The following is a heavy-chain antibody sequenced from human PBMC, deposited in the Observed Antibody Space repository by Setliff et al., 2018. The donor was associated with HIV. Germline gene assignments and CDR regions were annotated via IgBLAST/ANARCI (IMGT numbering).Heavy chain of an antibody. D-gene: IGHD3-16*01. Sequence: SETLSLTCTVSGVSVSRDGYYWSWIRQLPGKDLEWIAFIPYIGTTFYNPSLKSRLTISRVPAKNQFSLKLSSVTAADTAVYYCARVVLLEPLTPGGTFDIWGQGTTVTVSS. CDR2: IPYIGTT. CDR3: ARVVLLEPLTPGGTFDI. CDR1: GVSVSRDGYY. J-gene: IGHJ3*02. V-gene: IGHV4-31*03.